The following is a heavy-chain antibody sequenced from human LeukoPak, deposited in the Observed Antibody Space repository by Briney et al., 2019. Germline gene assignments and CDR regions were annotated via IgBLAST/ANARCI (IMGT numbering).Heavy chain of an antibody. Sequence: GGSLRLSCAASGFTFNNYGMQWVRQTPGRGLEWVGVISSGGGIQICADSVKGRFTISRDNSQNTVDMQMNNLRPEDTAVYYCVREASLGNWYFHLWGRGSLVTVSS. CDR1: GFTFNNYG. CDR3: VREASLGNWYFHL. D-gene: IGHD3-10*01. J-gene: IGHJ2*01. CDR2: ISSGGGIQ. V-gene: IGHV3-30*03.